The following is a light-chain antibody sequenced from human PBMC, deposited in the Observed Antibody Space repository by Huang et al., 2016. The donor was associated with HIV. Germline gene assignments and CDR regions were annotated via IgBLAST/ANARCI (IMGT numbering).Light chain of an antibody. CDR2: SAS. Sequence: EILMTQSPATLSVSPGERATLSCRASQAVSSNLAWYQHKPGQAPRLLIYSASTRATGIPARVSGSGSGTDFTLTISSLQSEDFAVYYCQQYNNWPPITFGPGTKVDIK. J-gene: IGKJ3*01. CDR3: QQYNNWPPIT. CDR1: QAVSSN. V-gene: IGKV3D-15*01.